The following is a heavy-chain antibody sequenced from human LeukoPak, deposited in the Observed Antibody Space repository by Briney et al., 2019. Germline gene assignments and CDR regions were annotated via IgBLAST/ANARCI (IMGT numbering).Heavy chain of an antibody. Sequence: GGSLRLSCAASGFTVSSNYMSWVRQAPGKGLEWVSVIYSGGSTYCADSVKGRFTISRDNSKNTLYLQMNSLRAEDTAVYYCASEYYYDSSGYPIDYWGQGTLVTVSS. J-gene: IGHJ4*02. D-gene: IGHD3-22*01. CDR2: IYSGGST. CDR1: GFTVSSNY. V-gene: IGHV3-66*01. CDR3: ASEYYYDSSGYPIDY.